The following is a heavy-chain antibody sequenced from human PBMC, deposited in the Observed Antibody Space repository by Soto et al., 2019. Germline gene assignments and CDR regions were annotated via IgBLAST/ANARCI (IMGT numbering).Heavy chain of an antibody. CDR3: AREVIGGYFDL. D-gene: IGHD2-21*01. CDR2: IRSSSSYI. Sequence: EVQLVESGGGLVKPGGSLRLSCAASGFTFSSYSMNWVRQAPGKGLEWVSSIRSSSSYIYYADSVKGRFTISRDNANNSLYLQMNSLRAEDTAVYYCAREVIGGYFDLRGRGTLVTVSS. J-gene: IGHJ2*01. V-gene: IGHV3-21*01. CDR1: GFTFSSYS.